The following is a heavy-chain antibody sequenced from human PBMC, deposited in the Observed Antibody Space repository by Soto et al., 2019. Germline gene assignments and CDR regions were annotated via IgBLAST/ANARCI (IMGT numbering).Heavy chain of an antibody. V-gene: IGHV3-9*01. D-gene: IGHD4-4*01. CDR2: ISWNSGSI. CDR1: GFTFDDYA. J-gene: IGHJ4*02. Sequence: EVQLVESGGGLVQPGRSLRLSCAASGFTFDDYAMHWVRQAPGKGLEWVSGISWNSGSIGYADSVKGRFTISRDNAKNALYLQMNRLRAEDTALYYCAKDTSAKYSNFDYWGQGTLVTVSS. CDR3: AKDTSAKYSNFDY.